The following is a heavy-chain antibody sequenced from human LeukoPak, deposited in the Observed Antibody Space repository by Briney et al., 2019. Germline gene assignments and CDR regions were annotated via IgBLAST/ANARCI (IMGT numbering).Heavy chain of an antibody. CDR3: AKDIAVAGSRYFDL. Sequence: GGSLRLSCAASGFTFSSYAMSWVRQAPGKGLEWVSAISGSGGSTYYADSVKGRFTISRDNSKNTLYLQMNSRRAEDTAVYYCAKDIAVAGSRYFDLWGRGTLVTVSS. J-gene: IGHJ2*01. V-gene: IGHV3-23*01. CDR1: GFTFSSYA. CDR2: ISGSGGST. D-gene: IGHD6-19*01.